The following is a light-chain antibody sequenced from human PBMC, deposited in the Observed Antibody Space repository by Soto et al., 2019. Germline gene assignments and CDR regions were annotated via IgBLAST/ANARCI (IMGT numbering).Light chain of an antibody. CDR3: CSYAGSRIFYV. J-gene: IGLJ1*01. CDR1: SSDVGSYKF. V-gene: IGLV2-23*01. CDR2: EGS. Sequence: QSALTQPASVSGSPGQSITISCTGTSSDVGSYKFVSWYQQHPGKAPKLMIYEGSKRPSGVSNRFSGSKSGNTASLTISGLQAEDEADYYGCSYAGSRIFYVFGTGTKLTVL.